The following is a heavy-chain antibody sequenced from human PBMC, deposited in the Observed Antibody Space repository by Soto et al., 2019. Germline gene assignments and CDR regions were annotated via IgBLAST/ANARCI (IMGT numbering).Heavy chain of an antibody. V-gene: IGHV4-30-4*01. J-gene: IGHJ4*02. Sequence: PSETLSLTCTVSGVSISSGDYYWSWIRQTPGKGLEWIGYIYYSENTYYNPSLKSRVAISGDTSKNQFSLRLSSVTAADTAVYYCASPGRLYSSSWYYYFDYWGQGTLVTVSS. CDR2: IYYSENT. CDR1: GVSISSGDYY. CDR3: ASPGRLYSSSWYYYFDY. D-gene: IGHD6-13*01.